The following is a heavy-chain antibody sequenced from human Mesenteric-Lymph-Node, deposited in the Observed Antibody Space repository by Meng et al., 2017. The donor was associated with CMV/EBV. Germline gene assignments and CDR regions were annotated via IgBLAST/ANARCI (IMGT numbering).Heavy chain of an antibody. CDR2: IEGNGVTT. D-gene: IGHD6-19*01. CDR1: GFTFTLYA. V-gene: IGHV3-23*01. CDR3: AKVNEASGLVSSYLDC. J-gene: IGHJ4*02. Sequence: GGSLRLSCAASGFTFTLYAVNWVRQAPGKGLEWVSGIEGNGVTTYYADSVKGRFTISRDNSKNTVYLQMNNLRAEDTAVYYCAKVNEASGLVSSYLDCWGQGTPVTVSS.